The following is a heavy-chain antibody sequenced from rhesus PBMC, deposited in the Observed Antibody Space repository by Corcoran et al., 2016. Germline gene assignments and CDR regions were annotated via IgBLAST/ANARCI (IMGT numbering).Heavy chain of an antibody. Sequence: QVQLQESGPGLVKPSETLSLTCAVSGGSISSGYYYWTWIRQPPGKGLEWSGYITYCGSTSYNPSLKNRVTISRDTSKNQFSLKLSSVTAADTAVYYCARDRPSLDSWGQGVVVTVSS. CDR1: GGSISSGYYY. V-gene: IGHV4-122*02. J-gene: IGHJ6*01. CDR3: ARDRPSLDS. CDR2: ITYCGST.